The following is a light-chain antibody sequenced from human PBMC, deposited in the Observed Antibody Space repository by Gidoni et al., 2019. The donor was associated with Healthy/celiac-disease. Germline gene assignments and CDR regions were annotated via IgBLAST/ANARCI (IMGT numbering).Light chain of an antibody. CDR3: GTWDSSLSAGI. CDR2: DNN. J-gene: IGLJ1*01. V-gene: IGLV1-51*01. CDR1: RSNIGNNY. Sequence: SRSNIGNNYVSWYQQLPGTAPKLLIYDNNKRPSGIPDRFSGSKSGTSATLGITGLQTGDEADYYCGTWDSSLSAGIFGTGTKVTVL.